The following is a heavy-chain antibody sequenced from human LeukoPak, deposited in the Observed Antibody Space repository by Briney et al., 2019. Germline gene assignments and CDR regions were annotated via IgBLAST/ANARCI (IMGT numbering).Heavy chain of an antibody. CDR1: GYTFTSYY. CDR3: ARGGGVGSGSYTIQED. Sequence: ASVKVSCKASGYTFTSYYMHWVRQAPGQGLEWVGIINPTRDSTSYAQKFQGRVTMTRDTSTSTVYMELSSLRSEDTAVYYCARGGGVGSGSYTIQEDWGQGTLVTVSS. CDR2: INPTRDST. D-gene: IGHD3-10*01. V-gene: IGHV1-46*01. J-gene: IGHJ4*02.